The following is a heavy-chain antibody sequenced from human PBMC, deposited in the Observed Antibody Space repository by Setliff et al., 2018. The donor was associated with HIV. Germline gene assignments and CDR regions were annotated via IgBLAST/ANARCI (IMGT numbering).Heavy chain of an antibody. J-gene: IGHJ4*02. CDR2: ILYNGNT. Sequence: SETLSLTRNISGVSLRTHYWSWVRLPPGKRLEWIGYILYNGNTNYNPSFNSRVTLSLDEAKNQFSLNLKSVTSADTAVYYCATEGREKLALFDHWGLGILVTVSS. D-gene: IGHD6-6*01. CDR3: ATEGREKLALFDH. V-gene: IGHV4-59*11. CDR1: GVSLRTHY.